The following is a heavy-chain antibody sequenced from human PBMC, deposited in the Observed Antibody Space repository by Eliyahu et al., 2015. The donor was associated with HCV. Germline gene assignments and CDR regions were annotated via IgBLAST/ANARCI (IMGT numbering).Heavy chain of an antibody. V-gene: IGHV3-53*01. CDR1: GFTVSIHY. CDR2: IYRGGXT. J-gene: IGHJ6*02. CDR3: ATRGTENPPPPTNGMDV. Sequence: EVQLVESGGGLIQPGGSLRLSCAASGFTVSIHYMGWVPQAPGKGLEWVSLIYRGGXTYYADSVKGRFTISRDSSKNILYLQMNSLRAEDTAVYYCATRGTENPPPPTNGMDVWGQGTTVTVSS. D-gene: IGHD1-26*01.